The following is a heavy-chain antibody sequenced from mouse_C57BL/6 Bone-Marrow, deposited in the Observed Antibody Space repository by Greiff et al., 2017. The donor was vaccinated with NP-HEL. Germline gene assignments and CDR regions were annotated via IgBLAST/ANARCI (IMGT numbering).Heavy chain of an antibody. CDR1: GYTFTSYW. V-gene: IGHV1-7*01. D-gene: IGHD4-1*02. J-gene: IGHJ4*01. Sequence: VQLQQSGAELAKPGASVKLSCKASGYTFTSYWMHWVKQRPGQGLEWIGYINPSGGYTKYNQKFKDKATLTSEKSSSTAYMQLSSLTYEDSAVYYCARYRASTGTRAMDYWGQGTSVTVSS. CDR2: INPSGGYT. CDR3: ARYRASTGTRAMDY.